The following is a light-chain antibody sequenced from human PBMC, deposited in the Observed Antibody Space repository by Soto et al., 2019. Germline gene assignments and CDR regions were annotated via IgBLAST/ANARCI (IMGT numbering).Light chain of an antibody. Sequence: DIQMTQSPSSLSASVGDRVTITCQASQDIRKYLNWYQQKSGSPPKLLIYTASDLQKGVPSRFSGSGSGINFTFTISSLRPEDIGTYYCQQYDNHPCTVGPGNKVDI. V-gene: IGKV1-33*01. CDR1: QDIRKY. J-gene: IGKJ3*01. CDR2: TAS. CDR3: QQYDNHPCT.